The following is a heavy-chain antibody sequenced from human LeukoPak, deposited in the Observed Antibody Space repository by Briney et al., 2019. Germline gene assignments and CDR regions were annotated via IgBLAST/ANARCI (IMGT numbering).Heavy chain of an antibody. CDR1: GGTFSSYA. D-gene: IGHD3-3*01. Sequence: APVKVSCKASGGTFSSYAISWVRQAPGQGLEWMGGIIPIFGTANYAQKFQGRVTITADESTSTAYMELSSLRSEDTAVYYCARHQYDTWSRRGNFDSWGQGTLVIVSS. CDR2: IIPIFGTA. CDR3: ARHQYDTWSRRGNFDS. J-gene: IGHJ4*02. V-gene: IGHV1-69*13.